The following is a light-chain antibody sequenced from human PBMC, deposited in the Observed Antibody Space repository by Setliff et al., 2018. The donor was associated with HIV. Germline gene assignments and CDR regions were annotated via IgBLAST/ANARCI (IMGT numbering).Light chain of an antibody. CDR3: SSYAGSNDPYV. J-gene: IGLJ1*01. V-gene: IGLV2-8*01. CDR1: SSDVGGYNF. Sequence: QSALTQPPSASGSPGQSVTISCTGTSSDVGGYNFVSWYQQYPGKALKLMIYEVSKRPSGVPDRFSGSKSGNTASLTVSGLQAEDEADYYCSSYAGSNDPYVFGTGTKVTVL. CDR2: EVS.